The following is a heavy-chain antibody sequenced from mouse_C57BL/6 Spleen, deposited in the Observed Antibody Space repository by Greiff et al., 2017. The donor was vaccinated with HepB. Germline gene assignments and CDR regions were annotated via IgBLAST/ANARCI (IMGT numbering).Heavy chain of an antibody. D-gene: IGHD1-1*01. CDR1: GYSITSGYY. V-gene: IGHV3-6*01. CDR2: ISYDGSN. Sequence: EVKLVESGPGLVKPSQSLSLTCSVTGYSITSGYYWNWIRQFPGNKLEWMGYISYDGSNNYNPSLKNRISITRDTSKNQFFLKLNSVTTEDTATYYCARGSSPAMDYWGQGTSVTVSS. CDR3: ARGSSPAMDY. J-gene: IGHJ4*01.